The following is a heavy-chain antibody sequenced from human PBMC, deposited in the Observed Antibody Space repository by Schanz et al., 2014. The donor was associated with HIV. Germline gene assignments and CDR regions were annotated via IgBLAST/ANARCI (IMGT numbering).Heavy chain of an antibody. V-gene: IGHV3-66*03. J-gene: IGHJ6*02. CDR1: GFTVSNNH. Sequence: QLVESGGGLIQPGGSLRLSCVFSGFTVSNNHLSWVRQAPGKGLEWVSIIYSAGTTYYTDSVKGRFTISRDNSKNTLYLQLKSLRAEDRAVYYCAKDRNYYDDRYIGKGNYYYYYGMDVWGQGTTVTVSS. D-gene: IGHD3-22*01. CDR2: IYSAGTT. CDR3: AKDRNYYDDRYIGKGNYYYYYGMDV.